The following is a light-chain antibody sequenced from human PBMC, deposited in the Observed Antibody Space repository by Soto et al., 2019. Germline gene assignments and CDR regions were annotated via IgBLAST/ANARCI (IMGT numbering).Light chain of an antibody. Sequence: DIQMTQSPSSLSASVGDRVTITCQASQDISNYLNWYQQKPGKAPKLLIYDASNLETGGPSRFSGSGSGTDFTFTISSLQPEDISTYYCQQYDNRPMYTFGQGTKLEIK. CDR3: QQYDNRPMYT. J-gene: IGKJ2*01. CDR2: DAS. CDR1: QDISNY. V-gene: IGKV1-33*01.